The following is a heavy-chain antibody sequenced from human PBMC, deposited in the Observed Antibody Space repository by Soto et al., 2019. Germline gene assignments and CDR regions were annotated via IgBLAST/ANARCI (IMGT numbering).Heavy chain of an antibody. Sequence: QVQLQESGPGLVKPSETLSLTCTVSGGSVSSGSYYWSWIRQPPGKGLEWIGYIYYSGSTNYNPSLKRRVTISVDTSKNQFSLKLSSVTAADTAVYYCARGCYAPWDCYGMDVWGQGTTVTVSS. V-gene: IGHV4-61*01. J-gene: IGHJ6*02. CDR2: IYYSGST. D-gene: IGHD1-26*01. CDR1: GGSVSSGSYY. CDR3: ARGCYAPWDCYGMDV.